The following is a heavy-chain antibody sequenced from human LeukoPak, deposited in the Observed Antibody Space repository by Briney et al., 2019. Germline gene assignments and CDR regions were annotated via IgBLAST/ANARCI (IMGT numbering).Heavy chain of an antibody. V-gene: IGHV4-59*08. CDR2: IYYSGST. CDR1: GGSISSYY. CDR3: ARQPPLATVTTWSDY. D-gene: IGHD4-17*01. J-gene: IGHJ4*02. Sequence: PSETLSLTCTVSGGSISSYYWSWIRQPPGKGLEWIGYIYYSGSTNYNPSLKSRVTISVDTSKNQFSLKLSSVTAADTAVYYCARQPPLATVTTWSDYWGQGTLVTVSS.